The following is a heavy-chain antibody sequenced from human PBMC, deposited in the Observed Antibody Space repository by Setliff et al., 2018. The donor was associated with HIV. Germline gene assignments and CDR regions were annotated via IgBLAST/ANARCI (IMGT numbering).Heavy chain of an antibody. Sequence: GGSLRLSCAAAGFTFSNAWMNWVRQAPGKGLEWVGRIKSKTDGGTIDYAAPVRGRFTISRDDSKNVLYLQMDSLKTEDTAIYYCFKSTGWLPGNGGQGTLVTVSS. V-gene: IGHV3-15*07. CDR1: GFTFSNAW. D-gene: IGHD2-8*02. CDR2: IKSKTDGGTI. J-gene: IGHJ4*02. CDR3: FKSTGWLPGN.